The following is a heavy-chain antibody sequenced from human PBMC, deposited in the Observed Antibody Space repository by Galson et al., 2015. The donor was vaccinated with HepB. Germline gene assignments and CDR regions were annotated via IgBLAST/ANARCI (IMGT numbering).Heavy chain of an antibody. CDR2: ISGSGGST. D-gene: IGHD6-6*01. Sequence: SLRLSCAASGFTFSSYAMSWVRQAPGKGLEWVSAISGSGGSTYYADSVKGRFTISRDNSKNTLYLQMNSLRAEDTAVYYCANVPRIAAHKRYYYGMDVWGQGTTVTVSS. V-gene: IGHV3-23*01. J-gene: IGHJ6*02. CDR1: GFTFSSYA. CDR3: ANVPRIAAHKRYYYGMDV.